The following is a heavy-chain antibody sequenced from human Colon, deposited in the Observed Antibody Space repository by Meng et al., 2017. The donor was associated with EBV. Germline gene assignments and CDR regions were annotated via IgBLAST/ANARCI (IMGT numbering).Heavy chain of an antibody. V-gene: IGHV4-61*01. CDR3: ARVSGRSFDP. CDR2: TYYIGGT. CDR1: GASVARGRLY. J-gene: IGHJ5*02. Sequence: QGSGPGLVEPSDTLALTCTVRGASVARGRLYVTWIRQPPGKGLEWIAYTYYIGGTNYNPSLKRQLTISLDTSKTQFSLSLRSVTAADSAVYYCARVSGRSFDPWGQGTLVTVSS. D-gene: IGHD3-10*01.